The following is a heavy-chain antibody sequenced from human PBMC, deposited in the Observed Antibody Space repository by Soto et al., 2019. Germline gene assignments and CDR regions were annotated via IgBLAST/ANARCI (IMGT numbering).Heavy chain of an antibody. CDR3: ARGLSPTPPPLDY. J-gene: IGHJ4*02. D-gene: IGHD4-4*01. Sequence: SETLSLTCAVYGGSFSGYYWSWIRQPPGKGLEWIGEINHSGSTNYNPSLKSRVTISVDTSKNQFSLKLSSATAADTAVYYCARGLSPTPPPLDYWGQGTLVTVSS. CDR2: INHSGST. V-gene: IGHV4-34*01. CDR1: GGSFSGYY.